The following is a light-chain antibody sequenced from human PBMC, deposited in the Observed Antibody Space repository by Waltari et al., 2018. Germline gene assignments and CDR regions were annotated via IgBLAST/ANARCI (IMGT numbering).Light chain of an antibody. CDR2: WAS. CDR1: QSVLYSSNNENY. Sequence: DIVMTQSPDSLAVSLGARATSNCKSSQSVLYSSNNENYLAWYQQKAGQPPKFLIIWASTRQSGVPDRFSGSGSGTDFTLTISSLQTEDVAVYYCQQYYNTPLTFGQGTKVEI. V-gene: IGKV4-1*01. J-gene: IGKJ1*01. CDR3: QQYYNTPLT.